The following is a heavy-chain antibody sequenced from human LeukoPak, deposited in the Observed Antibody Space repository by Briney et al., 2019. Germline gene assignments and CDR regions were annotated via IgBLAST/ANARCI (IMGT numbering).Heavy chain of an antibody. CDR1: GFTFSSYW. V-gene: IGHV3-74*01. D-gene: IGHD5-12*01. CDR2: INSDGSST. J-gene: IGHJ3*02. Sequence: TGVSLRLSCAAYGFTFSSYWMHWVRHAPGKGLVWVSRINSDGSSTSYADSVKGRFTISRDNATNTLYLQMNRLRAEDPAVYYCARVLSGGYVDAFDIWGQGTMVTVSS. CDR3: ARVLSGGYVDAFDI.